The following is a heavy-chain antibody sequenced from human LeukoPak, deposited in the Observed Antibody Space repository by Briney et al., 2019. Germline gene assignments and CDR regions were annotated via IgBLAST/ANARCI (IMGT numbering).Heavy chain of an antibody. J-gene: IGHJ4*02. Sequence: SETLSLTCTVSGGSISSYYWSWIRQPPGKGLEWIGYIYYSGSTNYNPSLKSRVTISVDASKNQFSLKLSSVTAADTAVYYCARHRGATTPNFDYWGQGTLVTVSS. V-gene: IGHV4-59*08. CDR3: ARHRGATTPNFDY. D-gene: IGHD5-12*01. CDR2: IYYSGST. CDR1: GGSISSYY.